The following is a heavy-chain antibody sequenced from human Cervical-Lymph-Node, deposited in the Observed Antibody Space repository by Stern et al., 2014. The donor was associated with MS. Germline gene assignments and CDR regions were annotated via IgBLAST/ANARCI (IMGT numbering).Heavy chain of an antibody. Sequence: VQLVESGAEVKKPGASVKVSCKASGYTFTSHYMHWVRQAPGQGLEWVGIINPSGDSASYDQKFQGRVTMTRDTSTSTVYMELSSLRSEDTAVYYCASGTGSKRPTGNYWGQGTLVTVSS. CDR1: GYTFTSHY. J-gene: IGHJ4*02. V-gene: IGHV1-46*01. CDR3: ASGTGSKRPTGNY. CDR2: INPSGDSA. D-gene: IGHD3/OR15-3a*01.